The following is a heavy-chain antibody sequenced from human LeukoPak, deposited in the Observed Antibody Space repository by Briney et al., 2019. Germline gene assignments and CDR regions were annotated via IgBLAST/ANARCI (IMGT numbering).Heavy chain of an antibody. V-gene: IGHV4-31*03. D-gene: IGHD6-13*01. CDR1: GGSISSGGYY. Sequence: PSQTLSLTCTVSGGSISSGGYYWSWIRQHPGKGLEWIGYIYYSGSTYYNPSLKSRVTISVDTSKNQFSLKLSPVTAADTAVYYCARHSIAAAGTDYWGQGTLVTVSS. CDR2: IYYSGST. CDR3: ARHSIAAAGTDY. J-gene: IGHJ4*02.